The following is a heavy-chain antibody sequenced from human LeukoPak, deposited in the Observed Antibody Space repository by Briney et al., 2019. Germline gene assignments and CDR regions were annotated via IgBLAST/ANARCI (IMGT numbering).Heavy chain of an antibody. D-gene: IGHD1-26*01. Sequence: SETLSLTCAVSGYSISSGYDWGWIRQPPGKGLEYIGSIYHNGSTYYNPSLKSRVTISVDTSENQFSLKLSSVTAADTAVYYCASPRARGGSYPFDYWGQGTLVTVSS. CDR1: GYSISSGYD. CDR3: ASPRARGGSYPFDY. J-gene: IGHJ4*02. V-gene: IGHV4-38-2*01. CDR2: IYHNGST.